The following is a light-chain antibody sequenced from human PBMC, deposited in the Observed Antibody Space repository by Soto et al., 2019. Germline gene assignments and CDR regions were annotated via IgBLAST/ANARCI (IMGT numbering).Light chain of an antibody. CDR3: SSYTSSSTLVV. V-gene: IGLV2-14*01. CDR2: DVS. Sequence: QSALTQPASVSGSPGQSITISCTGTSSDVGGYNYVSWYQQHPGKAPKLMIYDVSNRPSGVSNRFSGSQSGNTASLTISGLQDEDEADYYCSSYTSSSTLVVFGGGTKLTVL. J-gene: IGLJ2*01. CDR1: SSDVGGYNY.